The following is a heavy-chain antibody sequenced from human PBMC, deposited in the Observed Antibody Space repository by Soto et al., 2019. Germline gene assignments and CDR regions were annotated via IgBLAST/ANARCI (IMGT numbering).Heavy chain of an antibody. CDR2: ISYDGSNK. CDR1: GFTFSSYA. CDR3: ARDMGSSYKHFDY. V-gene: IGHV3-30-3*01. Sequence: QVQLVESGGGVVQPGRSLRLSCAASGFTFSSYAMHWVRQAPGKGLEWVAVISYDGSNKYYADSVKGRFTISRDNSKNTLYLQMNSLRAEDTAVYYCARDMGSSYKHFDYWGQGTLVTVSS. J-gene: IGHJ4*02. D-gene: IGHD1-1*01.